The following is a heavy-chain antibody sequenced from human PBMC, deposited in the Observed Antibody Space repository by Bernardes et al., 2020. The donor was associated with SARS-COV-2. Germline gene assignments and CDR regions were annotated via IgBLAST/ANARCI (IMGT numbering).Heavy chain of an antibody. Sequence: GSLRLSCAASGFTFSSYAMSWVRQAPGKGLEWVSAISGSGGSTYYADSVKGRFTISRDNSKNTLYLQMNSLRAEDTAVYYCAKDPSGASGYLYWGQGTLVTVSS. D-gene: IGHD3-22*01. CDR3: AKDPSGASGYLY. J-gene: IGHJ4*02. CDR1: GFTFSSYA. V-gene: IGHV3-23*01. CDR2: ISGSGGST.